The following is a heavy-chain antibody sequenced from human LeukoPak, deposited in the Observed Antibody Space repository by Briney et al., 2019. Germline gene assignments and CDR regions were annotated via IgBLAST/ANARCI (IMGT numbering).Heavy chain of an antibody. Sequence: GGSLRLSCAASGFTFSSYGMHWVRQAPGKGLDWVAYIRNDASNTYYADSVKGRFSISRDNSKNPVYLQMNSLIPEDTAVYYCAKRAGSAWSAGAWGQGTLVTVSS. CDR3: AKRAGSAWSAGA. V-gene: IGHV3-30*02. CDR2: IRNDASNT. J-gene: IGHJ5*02. CDR1: GFTFSSYG. D-gene: IGHD3-10*01.